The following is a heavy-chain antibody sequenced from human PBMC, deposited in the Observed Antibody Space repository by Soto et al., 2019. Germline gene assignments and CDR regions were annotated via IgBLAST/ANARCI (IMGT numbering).Heavy chain of an antibody. CDR1: GYTFTSYG. Sequence: GASVKVSCKASGYTFTSYGISWVRPAPGQGLEWMGWISAYNGNTNYAQKLQGRVTMTTDTSTSTAYMELRSLRSDDTAVYYCARDARGDSSGWSEFDYWGQGTLVTVSS. CDR3: ARDARGDSSGWSEFDY. J-gene: IGHJ4*02. V-gene: IGHV1-18*01. D-gene: IGHD6-19*01. CDR2: ISAYNGNT.